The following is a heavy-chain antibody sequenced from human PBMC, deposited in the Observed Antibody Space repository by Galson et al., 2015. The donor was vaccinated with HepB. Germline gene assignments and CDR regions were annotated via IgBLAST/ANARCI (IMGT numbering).Heavy chain of an antibody. CDR1: GFTFSVYA. CDR3: ARVAYGSSGYFLFDY. D-gene: IGHD3-22*01. V-gene: IGHV3-48*03. CDR2: ISISGSTI. Sequence: SLRLSCAASGFTFSVYAMNWVRQAPGKGLEWVSYISISGSTIHYADSVKGRFTISRDNAKNSLSLQMNSLRAEDTAVYYCARVAYGSSGYFLFDYWGQGTLVTVSS. J-gene: IGHJ4*02.